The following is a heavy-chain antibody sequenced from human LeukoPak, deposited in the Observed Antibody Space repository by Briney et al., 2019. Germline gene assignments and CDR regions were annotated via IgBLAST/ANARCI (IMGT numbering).Heavy chain of an antibody. CDR2: IIPIFGTA. CDR3: ARDGNYYDSSGYYSTWPDAFDI. Sequence: GASVKVSCKASGGTFSSYAISWVRQAPGQGLEWMGGIIPIFGTANYAQKFQGRVTITADESTSTAYMELSSLRSEDTAVYYCARDGNYYDSSGYYSTWPDAFDIWGQGTMVTVSS. J-gene: IGHJ3*02. D-gene: IGHD3-22*01. V-gene: IGHV1-69*13. CDR1: GGTFSSYA.